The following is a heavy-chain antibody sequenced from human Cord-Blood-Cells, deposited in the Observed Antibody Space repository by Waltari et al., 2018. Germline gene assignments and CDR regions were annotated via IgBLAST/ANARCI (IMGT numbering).Heavy chain of an antibody. CDR1: GGPISSGGYY. D-gene: IGHD6-6*01. CDR2: IYYSGST. V-gene: IGHV4-31*03. J-gene: IGHJ6*03. Sequence: QVQLQESGPGLVKPSQTLSLTCTVSGGPISSGGYYWSWIRQHPGKGLEWIGYIYYSGSTYYNPSLKSRVTISVDTSKNQFSLKLSSVTAADTAVYYCARESYSSSSAGSYYYYYMDVWGKGTTVTVSS. CDR3: ARESYSSSSAGSYYYYYMDV.